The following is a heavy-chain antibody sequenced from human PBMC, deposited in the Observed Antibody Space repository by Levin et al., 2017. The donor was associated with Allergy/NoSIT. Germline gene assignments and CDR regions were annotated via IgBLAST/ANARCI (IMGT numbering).Heavy chain of an antibody. Sequence: ASVKVSCKASGYTFTSYYMHWVRQAPGQGLEWMGIINPSGGSTSYAQKFQGRVTMTRDTSTSTVYMELSSLRSEDTAVYYCARTPASGYSRVFQNWFDPWGQGTLVTVSS. CDR1: GYTFTSYY. J-gene: IGHJ5*02. D-gene: IGHD6-13*01. CDR2: INPSGGST. V-gene: IGHV1-46*01. CDR3: ARTPASGYSRVFQNWFDP.